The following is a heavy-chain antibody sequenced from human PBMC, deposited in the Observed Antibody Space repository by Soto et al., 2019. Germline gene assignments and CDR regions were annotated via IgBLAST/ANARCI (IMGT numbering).Heavy chain of an antibody. D-gene: IGHD2-2*01. CDR1: GGSFRGYC. J-gene: IGHJ4*02. Sequence: EIMSHTCAVYGGSFRGYCWTWIRKNTETGQKRIREINHRGSTNYNPSLKSRVTISVDTSKNQFSLKLNSVTAADTAVYYCARFFFFIVLVPAVIVPYFLDSLVQGSLVTVSS. V-gene: IGHV4-34*01. CDR3: ARFFFFIVLVPAVIVPYFLDS. CDR2: INHRGST.